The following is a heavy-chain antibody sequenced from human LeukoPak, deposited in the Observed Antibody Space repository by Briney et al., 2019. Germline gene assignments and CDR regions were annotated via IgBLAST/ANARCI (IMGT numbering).Heavy chain of an antibody. Sequence: GRSLRLSCAASGFTFSSYGMHWVRQAPGKGLEWVAVIWYDGSNKYYADSVKGRFTISRDNSKNTLYLQMNSLRAEDTAVYYCARLARITMLVVAIQNDYWGQGTLVTVSS. D-gene: IGHD3-22*01. CDR3: ARLARITMLVVAIQNDY. V-gene: IGHV3-33*01. CDR1: GFTFSSYG. J-gene: IGHJ4*02. CDR2: IWYDGSNK.